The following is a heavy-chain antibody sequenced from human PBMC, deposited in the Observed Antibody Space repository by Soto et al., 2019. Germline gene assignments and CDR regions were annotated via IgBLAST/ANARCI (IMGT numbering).Heavy chain of an antibody. CDR2: ISSSSSYI. D-gene: IGHD3-16*01. CDR3: AVSLAGLFWGADDAFDI. CDR1: GFTFSSYS. J-gene: IGHJ3*02. V-gene: IGHV3-21*01. Sequence: GGSLRLSCAASGFTFSSYSMNWVRQAPGKGLEWVSSISSSSSYIYYADSVKGRFTISRDNAKNSLYLQMNSLRAEDTAVYYCAVSLAGLFWGADDAFDIWAKGQWSPSPQ.